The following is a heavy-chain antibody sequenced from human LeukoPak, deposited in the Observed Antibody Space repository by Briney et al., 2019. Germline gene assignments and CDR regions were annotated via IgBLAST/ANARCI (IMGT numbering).Heavy chain of an antibody. J-gene: IGHJ4*02. V-gene: IGHV3-21*01. CDR2: ISSSGSDT. CDR3: ARTKSGYYSGATPEH. D-gene: IGHD2-15*01. Sequence: GGSLRLSCAASGFTFSIYTITWVRQAPGRGLEWVSSISSSGSDTYYTDSVKGRFTISRDNAKNSVYLQMNSLRAEETAVYYCARTKSGYYSGATPEHWGQGTLVTVSS. CDR1: GFTFSIYT.